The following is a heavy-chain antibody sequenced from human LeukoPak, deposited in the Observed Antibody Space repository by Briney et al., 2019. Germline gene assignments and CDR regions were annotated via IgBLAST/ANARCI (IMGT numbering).Heavy chain of an antibody. CDR2: INPNSGDT. Sequence: ASVKVSCKASGYTFTGYFMHWVRQAPGQGLEWMGWINPNSGDTNYAQKFHGRVTMTRDTSISTGYMELTRVRYDDTAVYYCARQGGDDILTGYYKFFDYWGQGTLVTVSS. D-gene: IGHD3-9*01. CDR3: ARQGGDDILTGYYKFFDY. CDR1: GYTFTGYF. J-gene: IGHJ4*02. V-gene: IGHV1-2*02.